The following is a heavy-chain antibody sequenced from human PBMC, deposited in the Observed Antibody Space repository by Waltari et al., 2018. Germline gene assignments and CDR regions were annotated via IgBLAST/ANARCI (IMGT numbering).Heavy chain of an antibody. V-gene: IGHV4-34*01. Sequence: WGAGLLKPSETLSLTCAVYGGSFSGYYWSWIRQPPGKGLEWIGEINHSGSTNYNPSLKSRVTISVDTSKNQFSLKLSSVTAADTAVYYCARRRPVCSSTSCFYYYYYMDVWGKGTTVTVSS. J-gene: IGHJ6*03. CDR2: INHSGST. CDR3: ARRRPVCSSTSCFYYYYYMDV. D-gene: IGHD2-2*01. CDR1: GGSFSGYY.